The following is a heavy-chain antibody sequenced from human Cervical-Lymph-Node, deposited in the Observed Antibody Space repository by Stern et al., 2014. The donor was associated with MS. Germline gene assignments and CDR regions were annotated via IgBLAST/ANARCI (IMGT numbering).Heavy chain of an antibody. Sequence: EVQLVEPGGGVIQPRGSLRLSCTASGFTVSRDYMTWVRQAPVKGLEWVSLITNVGSTFYTDSVKGRFTISRDDSKNTVYLHMTSLRAEDTAMYYCARDTSSPERSDWWGQGTLVTVSS. CDR2: ITNVGST. CDR3: ARDTSSPERSDW. CDR1: GFTVSRDY. V-gene: IGHV3-53*01. J-gene: IGHJ4*02. D-gene: IGHD1-1*01.